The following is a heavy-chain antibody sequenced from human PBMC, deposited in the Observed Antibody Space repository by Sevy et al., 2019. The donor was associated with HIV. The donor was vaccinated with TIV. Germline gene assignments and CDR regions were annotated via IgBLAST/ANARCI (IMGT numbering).Heavy chain of an antibody. CDR2: INYSGST. D-gene: IGHD3-3*01. V-gene: IGHV4-39*01. CDR1: GGSITNNNYY. CDR3: ARHSLFTIFGVVIDPKMYYFDY. Sequence: SETVSLTCTVSGGSITNNNYYWGWIRQSPGKGLEWIGTINYSGSTDYNPSLKSRVTVSVDTSKNQISLRLSSVTAADTAVYYCARHSLFTIFGVVIDPKMYYFDYWGQGTLVTVSS. J-gene: IGHJ4*02.